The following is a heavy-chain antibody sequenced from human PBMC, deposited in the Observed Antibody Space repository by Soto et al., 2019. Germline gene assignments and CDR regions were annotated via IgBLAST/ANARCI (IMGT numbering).Heavy chain of an antibody. D-gene: IGHD5-12*01. CDR2: ITGSGDST. Sequence: EVQLLESGGGLVQPGGSLRLSCAASGFTFSSYAMSWVRQAPGKGLEWVSAITGSGDSTYYADSVKGRFTVSRDNSKNTLYLQMNSLRAEDTAVYYCATVFVVTIREGFDYWGLGTLVTVSS. J-gene: IGHJ4*02. V-gene: IGHV3-23*01. CDR3: ATVFVVTIREGFDY. CDR1: GFTFSSYA.